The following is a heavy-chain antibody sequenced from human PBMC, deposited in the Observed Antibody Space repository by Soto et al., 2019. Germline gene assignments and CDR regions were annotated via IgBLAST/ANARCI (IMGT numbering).Heavy chain of an antibody. CDR1: GYTFSNYG. V-gene: IGHV1-18*01. CDR2: ISVDNGDT. Sequence: QVQLVQSGNEGRKPGASVKVSCKASGYTFSNYGISWVRQAPGQGLEWMAWISVDNGDTNYAQKFQGRVTMTTDTSTDTAYMELRSLRSDDTAVYYCARLIVVAPSAVRGSYDYYMDVWGTGTSVTVSS. J-gene: IGHJ6*03. CDR3: ARLIVVAPSAVRGSYDYYMDV. D-gene: IGHD2-21*01.